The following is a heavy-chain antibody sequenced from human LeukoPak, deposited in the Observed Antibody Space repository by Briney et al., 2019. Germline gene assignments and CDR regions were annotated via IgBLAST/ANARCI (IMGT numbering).Heavy chain of an antibody. D-gene: IGHD3-22*01. J-gene: IGHJ4*02. V-gene: IGHV3-23*01. Sequence: GGSLRLSCAASGFTFSSYAMSWVRQAPGKGLEWVSAISGSGGSTYYADSVKGRFTISRDNSKNTLYLQMNSLRAEDTAVYYCVKGYDSSGYYYVWGQGTLVTVSS. CDR3: VKGYDSSGYYYV. CDR2: ISGSGGST. CDR1: GFTFSSYA.